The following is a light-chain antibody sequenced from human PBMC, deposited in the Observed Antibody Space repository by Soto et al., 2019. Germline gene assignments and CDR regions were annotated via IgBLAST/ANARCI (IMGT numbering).Light chain of an antibody. CDR1: QSVSGY. Sequence: EIVLTQSPATLSLSPGERATLSCRASQSVSGYLAWYQQKRGQAPRLLIYDASNRATGIPARFSGSGSGTDFTLTISSLEPEDFAVYYCLQRINGPPRGTFGQGTKVEMK. CDR2: DAS. V-gene: IGKV3-11*01. J-gene: IGKJ1*01. CDR3: LQRINGPPRGT.